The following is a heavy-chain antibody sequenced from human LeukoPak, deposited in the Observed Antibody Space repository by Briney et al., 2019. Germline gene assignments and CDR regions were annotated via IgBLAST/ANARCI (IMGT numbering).Heavy chain of an antibody. CDR2: STGSGGTT. V-gene: IGHV3-23*01. Sequence: PGGSLRLSCAASGFTFSSYAMTWVRQAPGKGLEWVSASTGSGGTTYYADTVMGRFTISRDNSKNTLYLQMNSLRAEDTAVYYCAKAGKWEPCDYWGQGTLVTVSS. CDR1: GFTFSSYA. J-gene: IGHJ4*02. D-gene: IGHD1-26*01. CDR3: AKAGKWEPCDY.